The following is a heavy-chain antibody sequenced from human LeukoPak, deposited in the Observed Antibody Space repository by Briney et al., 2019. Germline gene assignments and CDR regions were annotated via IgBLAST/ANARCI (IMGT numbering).Heavy chain of an antibody. Sequence: SETLSLTCTVSGGSISSSSYYWRWLRQPPGKGLEWIGSIYYCGSTYYNPSLKSRVTISVDTSKNQFSLKLSSVTAADTDVYYCARPMTTDANFDYWGQGTLVTVSP. D-gene: IGHD4-11*01. CDR1: GGSISSSSYY. CDR2: IYYCGST. V-gene: IGHV4-39*01. J-gene: IGHJ4*02. CDR3: ARPMTTDANFDY.